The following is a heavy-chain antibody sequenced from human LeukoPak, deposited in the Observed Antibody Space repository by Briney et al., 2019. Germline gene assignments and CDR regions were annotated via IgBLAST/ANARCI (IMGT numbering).Heavy chain of an antibody. V-gene: IGHV1-69*05. D-gene: IGHD5-24*01. CDR3: AREIPEMATTYYYYYCMDV. CDR1: GGTFSSYA. Sequence: ASVKVSCKASGGTFSSYAISWVRQAPGQGLEWMGGIIPIFGTANYAQKFQGRVTITTDESTSTAYMELSSLRSGDTAVYYCAREIPEMATTYYYYYCMDVWGKGTTVTVSS. J-gene: IGHJ6*03. CDR2: IIPIFGTA.